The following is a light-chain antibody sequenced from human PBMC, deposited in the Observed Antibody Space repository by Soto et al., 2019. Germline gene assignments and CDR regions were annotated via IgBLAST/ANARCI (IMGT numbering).Light chain of an antibody. V-gene: IGKV3-11*01. CDR3: QQRSNWPT. Sequence: EIVLTQSTATLSLSPGERATLSCRASQSVSSYLAWYQQKPGQAPRLLIYDASNRATGIPARFSGSGSGTDFTLTISSLEPEDFAVYYCQQRSNWPTFGHGTRPAI. J-gene: IGKJ5*01. CDR1: QSVSSY. CDR2: DAS.